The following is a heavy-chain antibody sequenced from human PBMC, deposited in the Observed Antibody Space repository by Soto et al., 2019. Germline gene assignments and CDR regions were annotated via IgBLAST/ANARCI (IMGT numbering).Heavy chain of an antibody. Sequence: GGSLRLSCAASGFTFSSYGMHWVRQAPGKGLEWVAVIWYDGSNKYYADSVEGRFTISRDNSKNTLYLQMNSLRAEDTAVYYCARDGVDTAMVPYYFDYWGQGTLVTVSS. J-gene: IGHJ4*02. CDR3: ARDGVDTAMVPYYFDY. CDR2: IWYDGSNK. CDR1: GFTFSSYG. D-gene: IGHD5-18*01. V-gene: IGHV3-33*01.